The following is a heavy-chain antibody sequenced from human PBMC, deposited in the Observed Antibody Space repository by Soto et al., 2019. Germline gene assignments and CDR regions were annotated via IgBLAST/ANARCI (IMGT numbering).Heavy chain of an antibody. CDR2: IYSGDRT. D-gene: IGHD6-6*01. J-gene: IGHJ6*02. V-gene: IGHV3-53*01. CDR3: ARGADSSSSEGAYYYHFAMDV. CDR1: GFIVSSNY. Sequence: QLVESGGGLIQPGGSLRLSCAASGFIVSSNYMIWVSQAPGKGLEWASVIYSGDRTYYADSVKGRFTISRDSSKNILYLQMNSLRAEDTAVYYCARGADSSSSEGAYYYHFAMDVWGQGTTVTASS.